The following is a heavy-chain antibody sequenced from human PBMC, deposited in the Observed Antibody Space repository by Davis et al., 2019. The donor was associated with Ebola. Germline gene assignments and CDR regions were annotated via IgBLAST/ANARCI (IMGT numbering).Heavy chain of an antibody. Sequence: PGGSLRLSCAASGFTFSSYWMSWVRQAPGKGLEWVANIKQDGSEKYYVDSVKGRFTISRDNAKNSLYLQMNSLRAEDTAVFYCARGAPDYSNYPYGMDVWGQGTTVTVSS. CDR1: GFTFSSYW. J-gene: IGHJ6*02. D-gene: IGHD4-11*01. CDR2: IKQDGSEK. V-gene: IGHV3-7*01. CDR3: ARGAPDYSNYPYGMDV.